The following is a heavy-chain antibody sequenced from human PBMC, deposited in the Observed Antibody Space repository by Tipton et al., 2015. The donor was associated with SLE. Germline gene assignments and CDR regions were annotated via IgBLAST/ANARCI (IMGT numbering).Heavy chain of an antibody. V-gene: IGHV5-51*03. CDR1: EYIFTTNW. CDR2: IYPNDSNT. CDR3: ARVDRRGYYYYYYYMDV. D-gene: IGHD1-14*01. Sequence: VQLVQSGAEVKKAGESLKISCKGSEYIFTTNWIAWVRQMPGKGLEWMGIIYPNDSNTRYSPSFQGQVTISADKSVTTAYLHWSSLKASDSAMYYCARVDRRGYYYYYYYMDVWGKGTTVSVSS. J-gene: IGHJ6*03.